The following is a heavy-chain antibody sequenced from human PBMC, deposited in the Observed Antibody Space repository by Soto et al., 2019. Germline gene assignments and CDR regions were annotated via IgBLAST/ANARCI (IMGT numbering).Heavy chain of an antibody. CDR3: ASRVRQGNFDY. Sequence: SETLSLTCTVSGGSISSGTYYWGWIRQPPGKGLEWIGTIYFSGSTYYNPTLKSRVTISVDTSKNQFSLELSSVTAADTAVYYCASRVRQGNFDYWRQGTLATVSS. V-gene: IGHV4-39*01. CDR2: IYFSGST. D-gene: IGHD6-13*01. J-gene: IGHJ4*02. CDR1: GGSISSGTYY.